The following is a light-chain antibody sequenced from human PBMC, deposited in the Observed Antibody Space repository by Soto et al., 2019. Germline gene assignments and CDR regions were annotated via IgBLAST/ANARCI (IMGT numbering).Light chain of an antibody. CDR1: QSVSSTY. V-gene: IGKV3-20*01. J-gene: IGKJ1*01. Sequence: EILLTQSPGTLSLSPGERATLSCRASQSVSSTYLAWYQQTPGRAPRLLIYGASSRATGIPDRFSGSGSGTDFTLTISRLEPEDFAAYYCQQFGASLTWTFGQGTKVDIK. CDR2: GAS. CDR3: QQFGASLTWT.